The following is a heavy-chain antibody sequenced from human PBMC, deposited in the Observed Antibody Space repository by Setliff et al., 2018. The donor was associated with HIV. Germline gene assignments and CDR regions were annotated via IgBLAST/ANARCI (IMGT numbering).Heavy chain of an antibody. D-gene: IGHD2-2*01. J-gene: IGHJ6*03. CDR2: INHSGST. CDR3: ARVGQLLLGDYFYMDV. Sequence: PSETLSLTCAVYNGSFSGYYWTWIRQPPGKGLEWIGEINHSGSTNYNSSLKSRVTISVDKSKNQFSLRLTSVTAADTAVYYCARVGQLLLGDYFYMDVWGKGTSVTVSS. CDR1: NGSFSGYY. V-gene: IGHV4-34*01.